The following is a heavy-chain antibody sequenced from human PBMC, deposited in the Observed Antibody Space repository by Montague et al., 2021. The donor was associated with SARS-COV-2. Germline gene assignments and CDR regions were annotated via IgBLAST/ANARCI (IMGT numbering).Heavy chain of an antibody. Sequence: SLRLSCAASGFNFHSYGMMYVRQAPGKGLEWVSYISANGETTSYSDSVRGRFTISRDNAKNFLYLQMNSLRAEDSAVYYCASSVWFYFDNWGQGNLVTVSS. CDR2: ISANGETT. D-gene: IGHD5/OR15-5a*01. CDR1: GFNFHSYG. J-gene: IGHJ4*02. CDR3: ASSVWFYFDN. V-gene: IGHV3-48*03.